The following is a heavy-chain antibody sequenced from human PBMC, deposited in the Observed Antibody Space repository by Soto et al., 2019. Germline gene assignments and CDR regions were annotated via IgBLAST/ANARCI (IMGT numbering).Heavy chain of an antibody. Sequence: SETLSLTCTVSGDSITNDNYYWSWIRQSSGKGLEWLGYIYYSGTTHYNPSLKSRPIISMDTSKNQFSLQLGSVTAADTAVYYCATTSWFDNSGSPDWGQGALVTVS. CDR3: ATTSWFDNSGSPD. J-gene: IGHJ4*02. D-gene: IGHD3-22*01. V-gene: IGHV4-30-4*01. CDR1: GDSITNDNYY. CDR2: IYYSGTT.